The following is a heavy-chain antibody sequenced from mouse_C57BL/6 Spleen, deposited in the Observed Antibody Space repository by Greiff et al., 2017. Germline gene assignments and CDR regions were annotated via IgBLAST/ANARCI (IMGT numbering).Heavy chain of an antibody. CDR1: GYTFTDYN. D-gene: IGHD2-4*01. CDR2: IYPGDGDT. CDR3: ARPPYDYFYAIDY. Sequence: QVQLQQSGPELVKPGASVKMSCKASGYTFTDYNMHWVKQRPGKGLEWIGGIYPGDGDTNYNRKFKGKATLTVDKSSSTAYMQLSSLTSEDSAVYFCARPPYDYFYAIDYWGQGTSVTVSS. V-gene: IGHV1-82*01. J-gene: IGHJ4*01.